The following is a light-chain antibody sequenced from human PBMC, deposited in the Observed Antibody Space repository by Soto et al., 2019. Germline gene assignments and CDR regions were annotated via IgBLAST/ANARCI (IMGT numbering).Light chain of an antibody. Sequence: QSALTQPASVSGSPGQSITISCTGTSSDVGGYNYVSWYQQHPGKAPKLMIYEVSNRPSGVSNRFSGYKSGNTASLTISGRQAEDEADYYCSSYTRSSTPWVFGGGTQLTVL. J-gene: IGLJ3*02. CDR3: SSYTRSSTPWV. V-gene: IGLV2-14*01. CDR1: SSDVGGYNY. CDR2: EVS.